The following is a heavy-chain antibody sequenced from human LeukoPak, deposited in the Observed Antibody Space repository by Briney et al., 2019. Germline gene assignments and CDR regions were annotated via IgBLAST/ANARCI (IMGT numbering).Heavy chain of an antibody. CDR2: IIPILGIA. Sequence: GASVKVSCKASGGTFSSYAISWVRQAPGQGLEWMGRIIPILGIANYAQKFQGRVTITADKSTSTAYMELSSLRSEDTAVYYCARVGSWYSRYNWFDPWGQGTLVTVSS. CDR3: ARVGSWYSRYNWFDP. CDR1: GGTFSSYA. D-gene: IGHD2-15*01. V-gene: IGHV1-69*04. J-gene: IGHJ5*02.